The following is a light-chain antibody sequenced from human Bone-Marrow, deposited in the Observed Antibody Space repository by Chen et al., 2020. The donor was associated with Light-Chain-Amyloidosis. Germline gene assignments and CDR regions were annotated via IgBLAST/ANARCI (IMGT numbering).Light chain of an antibody. V-gene: IGLV2-14*01. CDR1: SSDVGGDNH. Sequence: QSALTQPASVAGSPGQSITISCTGTSSDVGGDNHFSWYQQHPDKAPKLMIYEVPNRPSWVPDRFSGSKSDNTASLTISGLQTEDEADYFCSSYTITNTLVFGSGTRVTVL. CDR3: SSYTITNTLV. CDR2: EVP. J-gene: IGLJ1*01.